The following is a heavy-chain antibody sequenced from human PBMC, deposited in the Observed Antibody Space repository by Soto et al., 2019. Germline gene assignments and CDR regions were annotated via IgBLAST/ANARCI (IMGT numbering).Heavy chain of an antibody. V-gene: IGHV3-11*01. CDR1: GFTFSDYY. CDR2: ISISGSSR. J-gene: IGHJ3*02. CDR3: ARVNGDYGSFSDI. Sequence: QVQLVESGGGLVKPGGSLRLSCADSGFTFSDYYMSWIRQAPGKGLEWVSYISISGSSRYYADSVKGRFTISRDNAKNSLFLQMNSLRAEDTVVYYCARVNGDYGSFSDIWGQGTMVIVSS. D-gene: IGHD4-17*01.